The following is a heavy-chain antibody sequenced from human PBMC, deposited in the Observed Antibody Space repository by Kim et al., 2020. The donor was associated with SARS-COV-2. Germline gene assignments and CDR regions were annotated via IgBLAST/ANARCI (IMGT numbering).Heavy chain of an antibody. D-gene: IGHD3-16*01. CDR3: TRDGYDYVWGSYSYYFDY. Sequence: GGSLRLSCTASGFTFGDYAMSWFRQAPGKGLEWVGFIRSKAYGGTTEYAASVKGRFTISRDDSKSIAYLQMNSLKTEDTAVYYCTRDGYDYVWGSYSYYFDYWGQGTLVTVSS. CDR2: IRSKAYGGTT. J-gene: IGHJ4*02. V-gene: IGHV3-49*03. CDR1: GFTFGDYA.